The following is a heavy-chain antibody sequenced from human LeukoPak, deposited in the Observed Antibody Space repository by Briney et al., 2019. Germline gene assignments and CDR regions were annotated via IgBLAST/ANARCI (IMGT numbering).Heavy chain of an antibody. D-gene: IGHD3-3*01. CDR1: GGSISSSSYY. Sequence: SETLSLTCTVSGGSISSSSYYWGWIRQPPGKGLEWIGEINHSGSTNYNPSLKSRVTISVDTSKNQFSLKLSSVAAANTAVYYCARDRMASITIFGVVIRPNWFDPWGQGTLVTVSS. J-gene: IGHJ5*02. CDR3: ARDRMASITIFGVVIRPNWFDP. CDR2: INHSGST. V-gene: IGHV4-39*07.